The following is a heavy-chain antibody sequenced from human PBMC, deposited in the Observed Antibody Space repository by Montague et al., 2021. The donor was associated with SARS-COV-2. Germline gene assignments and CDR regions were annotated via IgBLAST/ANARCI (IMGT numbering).Heavy chain of an antibody. CDR2: INHRGST. Sequence: SETLSLTCAVYDGSLSDYSWTWIRQPPGKGLEWIGEINHRGSTNYNPSLKSRVTISVDTSKNQFSLKMTSVTAADTAVYYCARGRQHINMVVVVVTGGEYYFDFWGQGTLVAVSP. V-gene: IGHV4-34*01. CDR3: ARGRQHINMVVVVVTGGEYYFDF. D-gene: IGHD3-22*01. J-gene: IGHJ4*02. CDR1: DGSLSDYS.